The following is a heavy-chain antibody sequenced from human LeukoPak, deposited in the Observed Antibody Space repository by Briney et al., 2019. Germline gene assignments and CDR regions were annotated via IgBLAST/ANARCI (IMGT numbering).Heavy chain of an antibody. Sequence: GGSLRLSCAASGFTFSSYWMSWVRQAPGKGLEWVANIKQDGSEKYYVDSVKGRFTISRDNAKNSLYLQMNSLRAEDTAVYYCARGDGGTYLLPSPDYWGQGTLVTVSS. CDR1: GFTFSSYW. V-gene: IGHV3-7*01. CDR3: ARGDGGTYLLPSPDY. D-gene: IGHD1-26*01. J-gene: IGHJ4*02. CDR2: IKQDGSEK.